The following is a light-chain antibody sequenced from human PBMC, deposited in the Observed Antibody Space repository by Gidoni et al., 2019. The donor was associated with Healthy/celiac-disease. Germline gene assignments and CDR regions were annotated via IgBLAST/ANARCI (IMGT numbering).Light chain of an antibody. CDR2: KAS. Sequence: DIQMTQSPSTLSASVGDRVTITGRASQSISSWLAWYQQKPGKAPKILIYKASSLESGVPSRFSGSGSGTEFTLTISSLQPDDVATYYCQQYNSYSGPFGQXTKVEIK. J-gene: IGKJ1*01. CDR1: QSISSW. V-gene: IGKV1-5*03. CDR3: QQYNSYSGP.